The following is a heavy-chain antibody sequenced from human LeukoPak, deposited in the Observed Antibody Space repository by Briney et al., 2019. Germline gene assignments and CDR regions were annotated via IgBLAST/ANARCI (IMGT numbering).Heavy chain of an antibody. CDR1: GGSINGYY. CDR3: ARSITFGGVILDY. Sequence: SETLSLTCTVSGGSINGYYWSWIRQPPGKGLEWIGSIYHSGSTYYNPSLKSRVTISVDTSKNQFSLKLSSVTAADTAVYYCARSITFGGVILDYWGQGTLVTVSS. D-gene: IGHD3-16*02. CDR2: IYHSGST. V-gene: IGHV4-38-2*02. J-gene: IGHJ4*02.